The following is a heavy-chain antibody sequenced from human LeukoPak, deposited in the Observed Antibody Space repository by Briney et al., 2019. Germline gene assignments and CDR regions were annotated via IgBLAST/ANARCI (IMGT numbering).Heavy chain of an antibody. CDR1: GNTLTELS. CDR3: AIAGGDSWSGFFP. CDR2: FDPEDNQT. Sequence: ASVKVSCKVSGNTLTELSMHWVRQAPGKGLEWMGGFDPEDNQTIYAQRFQGRVTMTEDTSTDTAYMELSSLRSEDTAVYYCAIAGGDSWSGFFPWGQGTQVTVSS. D-gene: IGHD3-3*01. V-gene: IGHV1-24*01. J-gene: IGHJ5*02.